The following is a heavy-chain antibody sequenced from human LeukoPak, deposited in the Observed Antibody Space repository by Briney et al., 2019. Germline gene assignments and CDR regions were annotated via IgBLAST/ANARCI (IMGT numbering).Heavy chain of an antibody. CDR2: IYYSGST. D-gene: IGHD6-19*01. V-gene: IGHV4-59*01. CDR3: ATGDSSGWLDFDY. J-gene: IGHJ4*02. CDR1: GGSISSYY. Sequence: SETLSLTCTVSGGSISSYYWSWIRQPPGKGLEWIGYIYYSGSTNYNPSLKSRVTISVDTSKNQFSLKLSSVTAADTAVYYCATGDSSGWLDFDYWGQGTLVTVCS.